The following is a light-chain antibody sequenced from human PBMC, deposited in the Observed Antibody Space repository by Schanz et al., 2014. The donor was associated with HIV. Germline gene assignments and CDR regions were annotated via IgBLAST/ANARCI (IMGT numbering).Light chain of an antibody. CDR2: GNS. J-gene: IGLJ3*02. CDR1: SSNIGAGYD. V-gene: IGLV1-40*01. Sequence: QSVLTQPPSVSGAPGQRVTISCPGSSSNIGAGYDVHWYQHLPGTAPKLLIYGNSHRPSGVPDRFSGSKSGTSATLGITGLQTGDEADYYCGTWDSSLSAGVFGGGTKLTVL. CDR3: GTWDSSLSAGV.